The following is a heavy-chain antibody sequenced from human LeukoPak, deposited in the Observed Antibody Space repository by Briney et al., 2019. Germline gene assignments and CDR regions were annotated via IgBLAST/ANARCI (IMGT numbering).Heavy chain of an antibody. CDR1: GDSISTYF. D-gene: IGHD3-9*01. CDR2: NYYSGST. J-gene: IGHJ6*03. Sequence: SETLSLTCTVSGDSISTYFWRWIRHSPGKERLWSGYNYYSGSTNYNPSLKSRVTISVDTSNNQFSVQLSAVTAADTAVYYCARDRYDILTGSGGYMDVWGKGTTVTISS. V-gene: IGHV4-59*01. CDR3: ARDRYDILTGSGGYMDV.